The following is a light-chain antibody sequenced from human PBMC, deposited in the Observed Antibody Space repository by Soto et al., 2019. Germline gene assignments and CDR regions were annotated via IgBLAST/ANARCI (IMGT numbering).Light chain of an antibody. CDR1: QSVSSN. V-gene: IGKV3-15*01. Sequence: EIEMTQSPATLSASAGERATLSCRASQSVSSNLAWYQQKPGQAPRLLIFDASTMATGIPASFSGSGSGTEFTLTISSLQSEDFAVYYCHQYNSWPQTFGQGTKVEIK. CDR2: DAS. CDR3: HQYNSWPQT. J-gene: IGKJ1*01.